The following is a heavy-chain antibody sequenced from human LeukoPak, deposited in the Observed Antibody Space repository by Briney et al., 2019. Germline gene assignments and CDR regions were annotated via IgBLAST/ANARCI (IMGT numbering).Heavy chain of an antibody. D-gene: IGHD6-19*01. CDR1: GFTVSSNY. J-gene: IGHJ3*02. V-gene: IGHV3-66*01. CDR2: IYSGGST. CDR3: ARGGGSSGWAVPAFDI. Sequence: PGGSLRLSCAASGFTVSSNYMGWVRQAPGKGLEWVSVIYSGGSTYYADSVKGRFTISRDNSKNTLYLQMNSLRAEDTAVYYCARGGGSSGWAVPAFDIWGQGTMVTVSS.